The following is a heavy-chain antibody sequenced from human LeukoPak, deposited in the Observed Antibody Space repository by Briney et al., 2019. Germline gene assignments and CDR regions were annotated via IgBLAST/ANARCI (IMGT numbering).Heavy chain of an antibody. V-gene: IGHV4-30-4*01. J-gene: IGHJ5*02. CDR2: IYYSGST. CDR3: ARGGVVVPAAQNWFDP. Sequence: SETLSLTCTVSGGSISSGDYYWSWIRQPPGKGLEWIVYIYYSGSTYYNPSLKSRVTISVDTSKNQFSLKLSSVTAADTAVYYCARGGVVVPAAQNWFDPWGQGTLVTVSS. D-gene: IGHD2-2*01. CDR1: GGSISSGDYY.